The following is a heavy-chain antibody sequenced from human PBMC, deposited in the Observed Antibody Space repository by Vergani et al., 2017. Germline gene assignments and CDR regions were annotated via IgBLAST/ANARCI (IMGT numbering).Heavy chain of an antibody. D-gene: IGHD3-9*01. Sequence: QVQLVESGGGVVQPGGSLRLSCAASGFTFSSYGMHWVRQAPGKGLEWVAFIRYDGSNKYYADSVKGRFTISRDNSKNTLYLQMNSLRAEDTAVYYCARDSTYYDILTGYYHDYWGQGTLVTVSS. CDR3: ARDSTYYDILTGYYHDY. CDR2: IRYDGSNK. V-gene: IGHV3-30*02. J-gene: IGHJ4*02. CDR1: GFTFSSYG.